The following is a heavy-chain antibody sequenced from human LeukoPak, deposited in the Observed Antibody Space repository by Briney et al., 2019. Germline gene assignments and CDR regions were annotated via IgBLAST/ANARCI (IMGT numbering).Heavy chain of an antibody. D-gene: IGHD3-22*01. CDR3: ARARESSGVFDY. CDR2: ISLSTTSI. V-gene: IGHV3-48*04. J-gene: IGHJ4*02. Sequence: GGSLRLSCAASGFTFSSYNMNWVRQAPGKGLEWISYISLSTTSIYYADSVKSRFTISRDNAKNSLYLQMNSLRAEDTAVYYCARARESSGVFDYWGQGTLVTVSS. CDR1: GFTFSSYN.